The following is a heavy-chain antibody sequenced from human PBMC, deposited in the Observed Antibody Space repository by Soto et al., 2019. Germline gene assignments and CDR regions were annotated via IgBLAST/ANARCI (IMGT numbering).Heavy chain of an antibody. J-gene: IGHJ6*02. Sequence: PGGSLRLSCAASGFTFSSYSMNWVRQAPGKGLEWVSYISSSSSTIYYADSVKGRFTISRDNAKNSLYLQMNSLRAEDTAVYYCARDRYYYYYYGMDVWGQGTTVTVSS. CDR1: GFTFSSYS. CDR2: ISSSSSTI. V-gene: IGHV3-48*01. D-gene: IGHD3-9*01. CDR3: ARDRYYYYYYGMDV.